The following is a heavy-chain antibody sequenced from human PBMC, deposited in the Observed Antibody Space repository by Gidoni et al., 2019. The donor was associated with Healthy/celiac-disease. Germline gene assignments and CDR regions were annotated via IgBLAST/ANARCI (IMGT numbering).Heavy chain of an antibody. D-gene: IGHD4-4*01. V-gene: IGHV4-34*01. CDR2: SNDSGST. J-gene: IGHJ4*02. CDR3: ARGSRQKSNYGRRYYFDH. Sequence: QVQLQQWGAGLLKPSETLSLTCAVYGGSFSGYYWSWIRQPPGKGLEWIGESNDSGSTNYTPSLKSRVTISVDTSKNQFSLKLRSVTAADTAVYYCARGSRQKSNYGRRYYFDHWGQGTLVTVSS. CDR1: GGSFSGYY.